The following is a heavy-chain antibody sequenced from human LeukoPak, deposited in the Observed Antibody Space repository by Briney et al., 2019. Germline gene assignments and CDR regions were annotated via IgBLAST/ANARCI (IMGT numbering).Heavy chain of an antibody. CDR3: ARPATVTTGWVDY. J-gene: IGHJ4*02. D-gene: IGHD4-11*01. CDR2: IYDSGST. V-gene: IGHV4-59*08. CDR1: GGSISSYY. Sequence: PSETLSLTCTVSGGSISSYYWSWIRQPPGKGLEWIGYIYDSGSTNYNPSLKSRVTISVDTSKNQFSLKLSSVTAADTAVYYCARPATVTTGWVDYWGQGTLVTVSS.